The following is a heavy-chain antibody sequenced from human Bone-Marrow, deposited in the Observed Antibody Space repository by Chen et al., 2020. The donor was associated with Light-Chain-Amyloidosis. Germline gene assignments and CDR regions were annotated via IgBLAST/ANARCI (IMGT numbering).Heavy chain of an antibody. Sequence: QVQLQESGPGLVKPSETLSPTCAVSGYSISSGYYWGWIRQPPGKGLEWIGSIYHSGSTYYNPSLKSRVTISVDTSKNQFSLKLSSVTAADTAVYYCASDLNCGWTFVAFDIWGQGTMVTVSS. CDR3: ASDLNCGWTFVAFDI. D-gene: IGHD7-27*01. V-gene: IGHV4-38-2*01. J-gene: IGHJ3*02. CDR1: GYSISSGYY. CDR2: IYHSGST.